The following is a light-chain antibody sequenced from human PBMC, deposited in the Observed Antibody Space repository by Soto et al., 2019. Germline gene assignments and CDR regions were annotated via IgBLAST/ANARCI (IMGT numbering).Light chain of an antibody. J-gene: IGLJ1*01. V-gene: IGLV4-69*01. CDR2: LNSDGSH. Sequence: QLVLTQSPSASASLGASVKLTCTLSSGHSSYAIAWHQQQPEKGPRYLMKLNSDGSHSKGDGIPDRFSGSSSGAERYLTISSLQSEDEADYYCQTCGTGTQVFGTGTKLTVL. CDR1: SGHSSYA. CDR3: QTCGTGTQV.